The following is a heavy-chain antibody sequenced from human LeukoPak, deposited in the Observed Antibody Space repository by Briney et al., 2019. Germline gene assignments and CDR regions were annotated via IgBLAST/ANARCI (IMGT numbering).Heavy chain of an antibody. CDR2: IYYSGST. J-gene: IGHJ2*01. Sequence: SETLSLTCTVSGGSISSGDYYWSWIRQHPGKGLEWHGYIYYSGSTYYNPSLKSQVTISVDTSKNQFSLKLSSVTAADTAVYYCARRLSANWYFDLWGRGTLVTVSS. D-gene: IGHD2/OR15-2a*01. V-gene: IGHV4-31*01. CDR1: GGSISSGDYY. CDR3: ARRLSANWYFDL.